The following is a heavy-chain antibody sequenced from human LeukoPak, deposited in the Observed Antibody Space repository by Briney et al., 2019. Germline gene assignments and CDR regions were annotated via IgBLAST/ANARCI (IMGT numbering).Heavy chain of an antibody. V-gene: IGHV1-69*05. D-gene: IGHD3-22*01. CDR3: ARDSPGDSSGPNYYYYGMDV. J-gene: IGHJ6*02. CDR1: GGTFSSYA. Sequence: SVKVSCKASGGTFSSYAISWVRQAPGQGLEWMGGIIPIFGTANYAQKLQGRVTMTTDTSTSTAYMELRSLRSDDTAVYYCARDSPGDSSGPNYYYYGMDVWGQGTTVTVSS. CDR2: IIPIFGTA.